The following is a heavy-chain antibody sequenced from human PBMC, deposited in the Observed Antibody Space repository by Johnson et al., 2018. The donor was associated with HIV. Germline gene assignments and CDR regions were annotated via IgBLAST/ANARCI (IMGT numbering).Heavy chain of an antibody. J-gene: IGHJ3*02. CDR3: ARSLGRQPLRGAFDI. CDR1: GFTFSSYG. CDR2: IAADGSNE. D-gene: IGHD3-3*01. Sequence: QVQLVESGGGVVQPGRSLRLSCAASGFTFSSYGMHWVRQAPGKGLEWVAVIAADGSNEFYADYVKGRVTISRDNAQNSLDLQMNSLRAEDTAVYYCARSLGRQPLRGAFDIWGQGTMVTVSS. V-gene: IGHV3-33*05.